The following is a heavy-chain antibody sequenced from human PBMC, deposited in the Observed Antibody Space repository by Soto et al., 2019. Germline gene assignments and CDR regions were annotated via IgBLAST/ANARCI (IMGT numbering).Heavy chain of an antibody. V-gene: IGHV3-33*01. Sequence: QVQLVESGGGVVQPGRSLRLSCAASGFTFSAYDMHWVRQAPGKRLEWVAVLWRDGGKVYYADSVKGRFTISRDNSKNTLYLEMNSLIVEDTSVYYCARDGTGWTGGDHWGQGTLVTVSS. CDR2: LWRDGGKV. CDR3: ARDGTGWTGGDH. D-gene: IGHD6-19*01. J-gene: IGHJ4*02. CDR1: GFTFSAYD.